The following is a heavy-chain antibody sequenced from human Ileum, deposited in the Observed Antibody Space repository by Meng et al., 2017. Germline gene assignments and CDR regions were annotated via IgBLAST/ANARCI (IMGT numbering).Heavy chain of an antibody. CDR3: ARPSHDGFADFPF. Sequence: GESLKISCAASGFTFSNYNMHWVRQAPGKGLEWVSSISSIRNSFFYYADSVKGRFTISRDDAKNSLFLQMDSLRAEDIGVYYCARPSHDGFADFPFWGQGTMVTVSS. D-gene: IGHD3/OR15-3a*01. J-gene: IGHJ4*02. V-gene: IGHV3-21*01. CDR2: ISSIRNSFF. CDR1: GFTFSNYN.